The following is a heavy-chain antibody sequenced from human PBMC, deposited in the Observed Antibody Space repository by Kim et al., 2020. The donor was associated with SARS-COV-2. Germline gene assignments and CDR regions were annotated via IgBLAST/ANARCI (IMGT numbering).Heavy chain of an antibody. J-gene: IGHJ4*02. D-gene: IGHD6-6*01. CDR2: INHSGST. CDR3: ARDGIAARPLDY. V-gene: IGHV4-34*01. Sequence: SETLSLTCAVYGGSFSGYYWSWIRQPPGKGLEWIGEINHSGSTNYNPSLKSLVTISVDTSKNPFSLKLSSVTAAATAVYYCARDGIAARPLDYWGQGTMV. CDR1: GGSFSGYY.